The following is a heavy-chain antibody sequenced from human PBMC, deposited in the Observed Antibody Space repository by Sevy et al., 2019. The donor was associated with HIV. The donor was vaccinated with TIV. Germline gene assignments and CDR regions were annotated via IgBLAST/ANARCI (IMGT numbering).Heavy chain of an antibody. D-gene: IGHD2-21*02. CDR1: GFTFSSYG. V-gene: IGHV3-33*01. J-gene: IGHJ6*02. CDR3: ASEAYCGGDCSGMDV. CDR2: IWYDGSNK. Sequence: GGSLRLSCAASGFTFSSYGMHWVRQAPGKGLEWVAVIWYDGSNKYYADSVKGRFTISRDNSKNTLYLQMNSLRAEDTAVYYCASEAYCGGDCSGMDVWGQGTTVTVSS.